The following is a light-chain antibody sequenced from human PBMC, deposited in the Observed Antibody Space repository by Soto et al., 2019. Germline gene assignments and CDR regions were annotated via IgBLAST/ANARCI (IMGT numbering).Light chain of an antibody. CDR3: QTWGTGLGV. Sequence: QSVLTQSPSISASPGASVKLTCTLSSGHSSYVIAWHQQQPEKGPRYLMKVRSDGSHNKGDGIPDRFSGSSSGAERYLTIASLQSEDEAAYYCQTWGTGLGVFGGGTKLTVL. J-gene: IGLJ3*02. CDR2: VRSDGSH. V-gene: IGLV4-69*01. CDR1: SGHSSYV.